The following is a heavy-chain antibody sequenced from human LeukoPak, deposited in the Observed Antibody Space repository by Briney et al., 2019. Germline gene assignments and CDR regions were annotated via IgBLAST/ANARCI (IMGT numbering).Heavy chain of an antibody. CDR1: GYTFSSYG. Sequence: GASVKVSCKASGYTFSSYGISWVRQAPGQGLEWMGWISAYNGNTNHAQKFQGRVTMATDTSTSTTYMEVGSLRSDDTAVYYCARHGHDFWSGQNWFDPWGQGTLVTVSS. D-gene: IGHD3-3*01. CDR3: ARHGHDFWSGQNWFDP. J-gene: IGHJ5*02. V-gene: IGHV1-18*01. CDR2: ISAYNGNT.